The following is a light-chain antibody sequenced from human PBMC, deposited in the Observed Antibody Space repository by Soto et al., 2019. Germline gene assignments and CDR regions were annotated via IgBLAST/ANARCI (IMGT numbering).Light chain of an antibody. CDR2: SSH. CDR1: SSNIGSYI. CDR3: ATWDDSLNGWV. J-gene: IGLJ3*02. Sequence: QSVLTQPPSASGTPGQKVTISCSGSSSNIGSYIVNWYQHLPGAAPQLLIYSSHLRPSGVPDRFSGSKSGTSASLAISGLQSEDEADYYCATWDDSLNGWVFGGGTQLTVL. V-gene: IGLV1-44*01.